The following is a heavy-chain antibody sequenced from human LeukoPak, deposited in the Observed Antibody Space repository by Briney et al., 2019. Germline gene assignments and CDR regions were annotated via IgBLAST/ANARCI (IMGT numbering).Heavy chain of an antibody. CDR2: INPNSGGT. Sequence: GSSVKVSCKASGYTFTGYYMHWVRQAPGQGLEWMGWINPNSGGTNYAQKFQGRVTMTRDTSISTAYMELSRLRSDDTAVYYCARAEYSSSWYYYYMDVWGKGTTVTISS. CDR3: ARAEYSSSWYYYYMDV. V-gene: IGHV1-2*02. J-gene: IGHJ6*03. CDR1: GYTFTGYY. D-gene: IGHD6-13*01.